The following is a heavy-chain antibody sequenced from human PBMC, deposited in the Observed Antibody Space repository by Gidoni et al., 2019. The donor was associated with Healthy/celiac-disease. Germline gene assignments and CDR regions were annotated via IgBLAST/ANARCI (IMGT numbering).Heavy chain of an antibody. CDR1: GGTFSSYA. CDR3: AGDAVEGGWAYYGMDV. Sequence: QVQLVQSGAEVKKPGSSLKVSCKASGGTFSSYAIRWLCQAPGQGLEWMGGLVPICGTANDAQKCQGRVTITADKSTSTASMELSSLRSGDTAVYYCAGDAVEGGWAYYGMDVWGQGTTVTVSS. D-gene: IGHD7-27*01. CDR2: LVPICGTA. V-gene: IGHV1-69*06. J-gene: IGHJ6*02.